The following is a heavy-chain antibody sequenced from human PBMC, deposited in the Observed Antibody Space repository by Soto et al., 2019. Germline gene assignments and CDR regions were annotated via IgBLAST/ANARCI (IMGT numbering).Heavy chain of an antibody. Sequence: PSETLSLTCVVYGGSFSGYYWSWIRQPPGKGLEWIGEINHSGSTNYNPSLKSRVTISVDTSKNQFSLKPSSVTAADTAVYYCARVLLVSRSWSGYWGQGTLVTVSS. CDR3: ARVLLVSRSWSGY. D-gene: IGHD6-13*01. J-gene: IGHJ4*02. CDR2: INHSGST. V-gene: IGHV4-34*01. CDR1: GGSFSGYY.